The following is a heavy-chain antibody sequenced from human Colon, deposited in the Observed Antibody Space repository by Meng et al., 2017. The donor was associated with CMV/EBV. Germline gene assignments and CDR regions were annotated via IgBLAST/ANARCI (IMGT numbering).Heavy chain of an antibody. V-gene: IGHV3-21*01. Sequence: SCAASGFTFSTYTMYWVRQAPGKGLEWVAYISGSSTYIFYADSVKGRFIISRDNAKNSLFLQMNSLRAEDTAVYYCLYSSLMTHGMDVWGQGTAVTVSS. CDR2: ISGSSTYI. CDR1: GFTFSTYT. J-gene: IGHJ6*02. CDR3: LYSSLMTHGMDV. D-gene: IGHD6-13*01.